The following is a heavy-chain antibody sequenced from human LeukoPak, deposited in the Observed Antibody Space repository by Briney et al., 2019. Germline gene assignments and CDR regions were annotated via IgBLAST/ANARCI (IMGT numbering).Heavy chain of an antibody. CDR1: GYTFTGYY. CDR3: ARSPDILTGEDFDY. Sequence: ASVKVSCKASGYTFTGYYMHWVRQAPGQGLEWMGWINPNSGGTNFAQKFQYRVTMTRDTSISTAYMELSRLRSDDSAVYYCARSPDILTGEDFDYWGQGTLVTVSS. D-gene: IGHD3-9*01. J-gene: IGHJ4*02. V-gene: IGHV1-2*02. CDR2: INPNSGGT.